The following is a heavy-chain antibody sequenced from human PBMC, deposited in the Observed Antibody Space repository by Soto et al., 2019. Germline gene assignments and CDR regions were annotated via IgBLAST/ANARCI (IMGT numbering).Heavy chain of an antibody. V-gene: IGHV4-30-4*01. CDR2: IYYSGST. Sequence: SETLSLTCTVSGGSISSGDYYWSWIRQPPGKGLEWIGYIYYSGSTYYNPSLKSRATISVDTSKNQFSLKLSSVTAADTAVYYCARAPSPIAAAISWGQGTLVTVSS. CDR1: GGSISSGDYY. D-gene: IGHD6-13*01. J-gene: IGHJ5*02. CDR3: ARAPSPIAAAIS.